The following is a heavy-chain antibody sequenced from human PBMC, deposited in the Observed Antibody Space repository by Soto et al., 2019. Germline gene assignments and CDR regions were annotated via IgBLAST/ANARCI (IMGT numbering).Heavy chain of an antibody. Sequence: PGGSLRLSCTASGFTFGDYAMSWFRQAPGKGLEWVGFIRSKAYGGTTEYAASVKGRFTISRDDSKSIAYLQMNSLKTEDTAVYYCTRDLVVPAAIPLYYYYYMDVWGKGTTVTVSS. CDR3: TRDLVVPAAIPLYYYYYMDV. D-gene: IGHD2-2*01. J-gene: IGHJ6*03. V-gene: IGHV3-49*03. CDR2: IRSKAYGGTT. CDR1: GFTFGDYA.